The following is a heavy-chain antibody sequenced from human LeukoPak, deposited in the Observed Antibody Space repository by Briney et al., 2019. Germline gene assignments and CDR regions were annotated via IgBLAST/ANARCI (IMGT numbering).Heavy chain of an antibody. CDR1: GYTFTNHD. V-gene: IGHV1-8*01. CDR2: MNPNSGST. J-gene: IGHJ3*02. CDR3: ARDGRGAAAADDPLDI. D-gene: IGHD6-13*01. Sequence: ASVKVSCKASGYTFTNHDFNWMRQAPGQGLEWMGWMNPNSGSTGYAQKFQGRVTMTRDTSLSTAYMELSSLTSDDTAVYYCARDGRGAAAADDPLDIWGQGTTVTVSS.